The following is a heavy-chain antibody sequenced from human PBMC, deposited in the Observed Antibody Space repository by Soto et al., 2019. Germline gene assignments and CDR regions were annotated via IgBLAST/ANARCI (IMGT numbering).Heavy chain of an antibody. Sequence: EVHLLESGGGLVQPGGSLRLSCAASGFTFSNSAMTWVRQALGKGPEWVSSIGRTNNTHYADSVKGRFAISRDNSQNTLYPQLHSLTAEDTAVYFWAKVDAYSSRPDHWGQGTLVTVSS. V-gene: IGHV3-23*01. J-gene: IGHJ4*02. CDR1: GFTFSNSA. CDR2: IGRTNNT. CDR3: AKVDAYSSRPDH. D-gene: IGHD4-4*01.